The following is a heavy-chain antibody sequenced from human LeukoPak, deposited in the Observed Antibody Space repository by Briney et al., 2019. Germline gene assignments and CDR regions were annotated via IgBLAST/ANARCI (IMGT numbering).Heavy chain of an antibody. J-gene: IGHJ4*02. CDR2: IYHSGST. CDR1: GGSISSYY. D-gene: IGHD3-22*01. V-gene: IGHV4-59*01. CDR3: ARGSEYYYDSSNFDY. Sequence: SETLSLTCTVSGGSISSYYWSWIRQPPGKGLEWIGYIYHSGSTNYNPSLKSRVTISVDTSKNQFSLKLSSVTAADTAVYYCARGSEYYYDSSNFDYWGQGTLVTVSS.